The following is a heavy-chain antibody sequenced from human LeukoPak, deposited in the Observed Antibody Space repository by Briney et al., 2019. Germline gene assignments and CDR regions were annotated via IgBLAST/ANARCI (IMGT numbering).Heavy chain of an antibody. V-gene: IGHV2-5*02. CDR3: AHRDGGYFDY. CDR2: IYGAGEI. D-gene: IGHD2-15*01. Sequence: SGPTLVKPTQTLTLTCTFSGFSLTTSEVAVGWIRQPPGKALEWLALIYGAGEIHYSPSLNNGLTITKDTSKNQVVLTMTNMDPVDTATYYCAHRDGGYFDYWGQGILVTVSS. J-gene: IGHJ4*02. CDR1: GFSLTTSEVA.